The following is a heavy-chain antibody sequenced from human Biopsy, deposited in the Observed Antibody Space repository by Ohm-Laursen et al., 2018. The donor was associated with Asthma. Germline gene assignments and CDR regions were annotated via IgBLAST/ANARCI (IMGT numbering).Heavy chain of an antibody. CDR1: GYTFNSAG. CDR3: ARAVDYSHYYGIDV. Sequence: SVKASCKTSGYTFNSAGIIWVRQAPGQGLEWMGWISVYNGNTKVAQKLQDKVTMITDTSTSTAYMELRSLRSDDTAVYFCARAVDYSHYYGIDVWGQGTTVTVS. J-gene: IGHJ6*02. CDR2: ISVYNGNT. V-gene: IGHV1-18*01. D-gene: IGHD3-10*01.